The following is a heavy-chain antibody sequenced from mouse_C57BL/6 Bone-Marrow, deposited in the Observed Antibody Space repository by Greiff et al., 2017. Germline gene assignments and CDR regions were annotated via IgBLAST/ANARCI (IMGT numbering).Heavy chain of an antibody. CDR1: GYTFTSYW. CDR2: IYPTSGRT. V-gene: IGHV1-55*01. CDR3: ARSGPLGRSFDY. D-gene: IGHD4-1*01. Sequence: VQLQQPGAELVKPGASVKMSCKASGYTFTSYWITWVKQRPGQGLEWIGDIYPTSGRTNYNEKFKSKAILTVDTSSNTAYMQLSSLHSEDSAVFYCARSGPLGRSFDYWGQGTTLTVSS. J-gene: IGHJ2*01.